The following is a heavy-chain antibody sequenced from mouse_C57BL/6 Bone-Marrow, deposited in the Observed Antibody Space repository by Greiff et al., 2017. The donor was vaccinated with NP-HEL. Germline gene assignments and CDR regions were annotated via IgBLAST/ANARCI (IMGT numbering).Heavy chain of an antibody. V-gene: IGHV1-53*01. D-gene: IGHD1-1*01. J-gene: IGHJ1*03. CDR2: INPSNGGT. Sequence: QVTLKESGTELVKPGASVKLSCKASGYTFTSYWMHWVKQRPGQGLEWIGNINPSNGGTNYNEKFKSKATLTVDKSSSTAYMQLSSLTSEDSAVYYCASLEGVYYYGLHWYFDVWGTGTTVTVSS. CDR3: ASLEGVYYYGLHWYFDV. CDR1: GYTFTSYW.